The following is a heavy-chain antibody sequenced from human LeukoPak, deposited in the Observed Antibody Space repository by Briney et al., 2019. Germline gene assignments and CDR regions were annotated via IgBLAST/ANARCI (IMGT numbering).Heavy chain of an antibody. V-gene: IGHV3-53*01. CDR3: ARPYYYDSSGADY. CDR2: IYSGGST. J-gene: IGHJ4*02. D-gene: IGHD3-22*01. Sequence: GGSLRLSCAASGFTVSSNYMSWVRQAPGKGLEWVSVIYSGGSTYYADSVKGRFTISRDNSKNTLYLQMNSLRAEDTAVYYCARPYYYDSSGADYWGQGILVTVSS. CDR1: GFTVSSNY.